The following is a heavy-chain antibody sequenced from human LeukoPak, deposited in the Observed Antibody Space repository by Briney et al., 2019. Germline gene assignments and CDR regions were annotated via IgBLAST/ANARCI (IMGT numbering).Heavy chain of an antibody. Sequence: PRGSLRLSSAEPQFTFKGAWLNSVRQAPGKGLEWVANMAPTGSQKRYVDSVRGRFTTSKDNPGASLYLDMHSLRAEDTAIYYCAIWTSGNYWGQGTLVTVSS. CDR2: MAPTGSQK. CDR1: QFTFKGAW. V-gene: IGHV3-7*01. CDR3: AIWTSGNY. D-gene: IGHD1-1*01. J-gene: IGHJ4*02.